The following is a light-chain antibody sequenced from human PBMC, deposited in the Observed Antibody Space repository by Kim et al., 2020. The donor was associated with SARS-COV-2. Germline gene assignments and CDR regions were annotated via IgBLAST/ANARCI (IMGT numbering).Light chain of an antibody. J-gene: IGKJ4*01. CDR1: QSIVVW. V-gene: IGKV1-5*03. CDR2: KAS. Sequence: DIQMTQSPSTLSASVGDRVNITCRASQSIVVWLAWYQQKPGKAPKLVIYKASSLESGVPSRFSGSGSGTEFTLTISSLHPDDLGTYFCQQYSNYPLTFGGGTKLEI. CDR3: QQYSNYPLT.